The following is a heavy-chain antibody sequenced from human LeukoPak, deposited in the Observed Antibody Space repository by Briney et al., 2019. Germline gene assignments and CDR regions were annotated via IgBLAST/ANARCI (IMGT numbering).Heavy chain of an antibody. D-gene: IGHD3-10*01. V-gene: IGHV1-18*01. J-gene: IGHJ3*01. CDR3: ARQRFGDVHAFDV. CDR1: GYTFTSYG. CDR2: ISAYNGNT. Sequence: ASVKVSCKASGYTFTSYGISWVRQAPGQGLERMGWISAYNGNTNYAQKLQGRVTMTTDTSTSTAYMELRSLTSDDTAVYYCARQRFGDVHAFDVWGQGTAVSVS.